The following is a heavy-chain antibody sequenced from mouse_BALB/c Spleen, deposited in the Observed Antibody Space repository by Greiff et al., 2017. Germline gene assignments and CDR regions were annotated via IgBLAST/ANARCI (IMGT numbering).Heavy chain of an antibody. CDR2: ISNGGGST. CDR3: ARQNYYGSSYGGYFDY. D-gene: IGHD1-1*01. Sequence: DVMLVESGGGLVQPGGSLKLSCAASGFTFSSYTMSWVRQTPEKRLEWVAYISNGGGSTYYPDTVKGRFTISRDNAKNTLYLQMSSLKSEDTAMYYCARQNYYGSSYGGYFDYWGQGTTLTVSS. J-gene: IGHJ2*01. V-gene: IGHV5-12-2*01. CDR1: GFTFSSYT.